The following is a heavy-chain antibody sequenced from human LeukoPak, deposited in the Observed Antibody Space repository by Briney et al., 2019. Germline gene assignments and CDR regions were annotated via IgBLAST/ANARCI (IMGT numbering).Heavy chain of an antibody. CDR1: GFTFSNAW. D-gene: IGHD3-22*01. CDR2: IKSKTDGGTT. CDR3: TTGVPGDYYDSSGLDY. Sequence: GGSLRLSCAASGFTFSNAWMSWVRQAPGKGLEWVGRIKSKTDGGTTDYAAPVKGRFTISREDSKNTLYLQMNSLKTEDTAVYYCTTGVPGDYYDSSGLDYWGQGTLVTVSS. V-gene: IGHV3-15*01. J-gene: IGHJ4*02.